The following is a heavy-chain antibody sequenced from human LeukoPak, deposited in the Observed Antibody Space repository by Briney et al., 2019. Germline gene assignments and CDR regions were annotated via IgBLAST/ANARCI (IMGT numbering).Heavy chain of an antibody. D-gene: IGHD3-9*01. V-gene: IGHV1-3*01. J-gene: IGHJ4*02. Sequence: ASVKVSCKASGYTFTSYAMHWVRQAPGQRLEWMGWINAGNGNTKYSQKFQGRVTMTRDTSTSTVYMELSSLRSEDTAVYYCARGDGITITPPNVIADYWGQGTLVTVSS. CDR1: GYTFTSYA. CDR2: INAGNGNT. CDR3: ARGDGITITPPNVIADY.